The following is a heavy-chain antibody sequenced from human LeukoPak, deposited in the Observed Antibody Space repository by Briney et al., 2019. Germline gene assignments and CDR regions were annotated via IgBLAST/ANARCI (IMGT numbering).Heavy chain of an antibody. D-gene: IGHD3-16*01. J-gene: IGHJ4*02. CDR3: ASLGGRTAFDY. V-gene: IGHV4-34*01. Sequence: SVTLSLTCTVSGGSISSYYWSWIRQPPGKGLEWIGEINHSGSTNYNPSLKSRVTISVDTSKNQFSLKLSSVTAADTAVYYCASLGGRTAFDYWGQGTLVAVSS. CDR1: GGSISSYY. CDR2: INHSGST.